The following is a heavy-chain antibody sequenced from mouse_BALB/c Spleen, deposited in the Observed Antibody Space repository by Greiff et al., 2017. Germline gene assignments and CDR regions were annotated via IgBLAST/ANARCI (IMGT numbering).Heavy chain of an antibody. CDR2: IYPGGGYT. CDR1: GYTFTNYW. J-gene: IGHJ2*01. V-gene: IGHV1-63*02. CDR3: ARELRYPDY. D-gene: IGHD1-1*01. Sequence: QVQLKESGAELVRPGTSVKISCKASGYTFTNYWLGWVKQRPGHGLEWIGDIYPGGGYTNYNEKFKGKATLTADTSSSTAYMQLSSLTSEDSAVYFCARELRYPDYWGQGTTLTVSS.